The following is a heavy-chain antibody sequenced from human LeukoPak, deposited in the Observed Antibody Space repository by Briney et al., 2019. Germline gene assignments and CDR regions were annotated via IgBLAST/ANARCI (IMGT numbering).Heavy chain of an antibody. CDR3: ASLYCSGGSCYFDY. V-gene: IGHV4-59*01. Sequence: SETLSFTCTVSGGSISSYYWSWIRQPPGKGLEWIGYIYYSGSTNYNPSLKSRVTISVDTSKNQFSLKLSSVTAADTAVYYCASLYCSGGSCYFDYWGQGTLVTVSS. D-gene: IGHD2-15*01. CDR1: GGSISSYY. CDR2: IYYSGST. J-gene: IGHJ4*02.